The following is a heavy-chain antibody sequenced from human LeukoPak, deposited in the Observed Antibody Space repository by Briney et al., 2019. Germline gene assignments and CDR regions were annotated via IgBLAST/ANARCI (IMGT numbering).Heavy chain of an antibody. Sequence: PSQTLSLTCTVSGGSISSGDYYWSWIRQPPGKGLEWIGYIYYSGSTYYNPSLKSRVTISVDTSKNQFSLKLSSVTAADTAVYYCARGPMTTFLWYFDLWGRGALVTVSS. CDR1: GGSISSGDYY. V-gene: IGHV4-30-4*01. CDR2: IYYSGST. J-gene: IGHJ2*01. CDR3: ARGPMTTFLWYFDL. D-gene: IGHD3-16*01.